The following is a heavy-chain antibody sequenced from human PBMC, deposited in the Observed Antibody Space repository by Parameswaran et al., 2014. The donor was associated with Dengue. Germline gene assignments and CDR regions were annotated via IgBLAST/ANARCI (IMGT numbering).Heavy chain of an antibody. Sequence: VRQAPGKGLEWMGIIYPGDSDTRYSPSFQGQVTISADKSISTAYLQWSSLKASDTAMYYCARRSIWFGELSDYYGMDVWGQGTTVTVSS. V-gene: IGHV5-51*01. CDR2: IYPGDSDT. J-gene: IGHJ6*02. D-gene: IGHD3-10*01. CDR3: ARRSIWFGELSDYYGMDV.